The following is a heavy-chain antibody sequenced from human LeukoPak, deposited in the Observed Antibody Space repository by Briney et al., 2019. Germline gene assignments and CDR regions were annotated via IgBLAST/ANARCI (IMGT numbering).Heavy chain of an antibody. CDR3: ARGPMGVVVAAILEYFQH. J-gene: IGHJ1*01. CDR2: IIPIFGTA. Sequence: ASVKVSCKASGGTFISYAISWVRQAPGQGLEWMGGIIPIFGTANYAQKFQGRVTITADESTSTAYMELSSLRSENTAVYYCARGPMGVVVAAILEYFQHWGQGTLVTVSS. CDR1: GGTFISYA. V-gene: IGHV1-69*13. D-gene: IGHD2-15*01.